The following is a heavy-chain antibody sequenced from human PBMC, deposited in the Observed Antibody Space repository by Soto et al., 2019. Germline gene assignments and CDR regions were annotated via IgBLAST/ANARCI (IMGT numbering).Heavy chain of an antibody. Sequence: EVQLVEAGGGLVKPGGSLRLSCAASGFTFSSYSMNWVRQAPGKGLEWVSSISSSSSYIYYADSVKGRFTISRDNAKNSLYLQMNSLRAEDTAVYYCARDLRTPLLQWELTHAFDIWGQGTMVTVSS. CDR3: ARDLRTPLLQWELTHAFDI. D-gene: IGHD1-26*01. CDR1: GFTFSSYS. V-gene: IGHV3-21*01. J-gene: IGHJ3*02. CDR2: ISSSSSYI.